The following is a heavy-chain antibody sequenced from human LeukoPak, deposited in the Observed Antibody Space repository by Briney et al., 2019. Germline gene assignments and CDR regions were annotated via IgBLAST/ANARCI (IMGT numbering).Heavy chain of an antibody. Sequence: SETLSLTCTVSGGSVSSYYWTWIRQPPGKGLEWVGYIYYSGSTNYNPSLKSRVTISVDMSKNQFSLKLSSVTAADTAVYYCASYYCSGGSCYVDYWGQGTLVTVSS. CDR2: IYYSGST. D-gene: IGHD2-15*01. V-gene: IGHV4-59*02. CDR3: ASYYCSGGSCYVDY. CDR1: GGSVSSYY. J-gene: IGHJ4*02.